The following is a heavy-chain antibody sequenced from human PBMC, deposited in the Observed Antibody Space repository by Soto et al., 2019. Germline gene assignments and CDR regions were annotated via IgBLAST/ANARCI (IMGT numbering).Heavy chain of an antibody. CDR1: GYSFTSYW. J-gene: IGHJ5*02. CDR2: INPRDSSR. CDR3: ARHFNIFTGFHPMYRFDP. D-gene: IGHD3-9*01. Sequence: GESLKISCQGSGYSFTSYWISWVRLMPGKGLEWMASINPRDSSRNYSPSLQGHVTVSADKSVSTAYLQWSSLEASDTAVYYCARHFNIFTGFHPMYRFDPWGQGTLVTVSS. V-gene: IGHV5-10-1*01.